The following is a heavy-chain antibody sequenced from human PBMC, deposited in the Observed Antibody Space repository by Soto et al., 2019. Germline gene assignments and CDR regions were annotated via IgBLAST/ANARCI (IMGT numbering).Heavy chain of an antibody. CDR2: ISSSSSYI. J-gene: IGHJ4*02. D-gene: IGHD2-15*01. CDR3: ATTDCSGGSCYRHPGLPDDY. CDR1: GFTFSSYS. V-gene: IGHV3-21*01. Sequence: GGSLRLSCAASGFTFSSYSMNWVRQAPGKGLEWVSSISSSSSYIYYADSVKGRFTISRDNAKNSLYLQMNSLRAEDRAVYYCATTDCSGGSCYRHPGLPDDYWGQGTLVTVSS.